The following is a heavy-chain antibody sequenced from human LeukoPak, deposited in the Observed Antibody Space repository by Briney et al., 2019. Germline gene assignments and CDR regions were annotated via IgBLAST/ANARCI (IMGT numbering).Heavy chain of an antibody. Sequence: PGGSLRLSCAASGFTFSSYWMHWVRQAPGKGLVWVSRINSDGSSTSYADSVKGRFTISRDNAKNTLYLQMNSLRAEDTAVYYCATGLTGQGAFDIWGQGTMVTVSS. CDR1: GFTFSSYW. D-gene: IGHD7-27*01. V-gene: IGHV3-74*01. CDR3: ATGLTGQGAFDI. CDR2: INSDGSST. J-gene: IGHJ3*02.